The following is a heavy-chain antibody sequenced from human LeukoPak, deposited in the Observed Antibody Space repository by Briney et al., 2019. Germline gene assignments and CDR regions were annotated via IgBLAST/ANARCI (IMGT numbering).Heavy chain of an antibody. CDR1: GVSISSNSYY. D-gene: IGHD3-10*01. CDR2: IYYSGST. Sequence: SQTLSLTCPVSGVSISSNSYYWGWIRQPPGKGLEWIGSIYYSGSTYYNPSLKSRVTISVDTSKNQFSLKLSSVTAADTAVYYCARNKYYYGSGNYGVPNWFDPWGQGTVVTVSS. J-gene: IGHJ5*02. CDR3: ARNKYYYGSGNYGVPNWFDP. V-gene: IGHV4-39*01.